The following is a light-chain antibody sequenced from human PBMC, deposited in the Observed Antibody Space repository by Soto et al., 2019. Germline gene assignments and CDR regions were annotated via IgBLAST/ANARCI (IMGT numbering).Light chain of an antibody. CDR2: ATS. J-gene: IGKJ2*01. Sequence: DIQMTQSPSSLSASVGDRVTITCRASQVISGYLNWYQQKPGKAPKLLIYATSSLQSGVPSRFSGSGSGTDFTLTIRGLQPEDFATYYCQQSDSTPYTFGQGTKLESK. V-gene: IGKV1-39*01. CDR3: QQSDSTPYT. CDR1: QVISGY.